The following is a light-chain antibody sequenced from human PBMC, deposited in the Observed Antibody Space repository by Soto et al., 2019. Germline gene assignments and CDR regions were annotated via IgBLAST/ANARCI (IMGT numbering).Light chain of an antibody. Sequence: DIHMTQSPSSLFASVGYIFIITCRASQSIRKHLNWYQQKPGKAPKLLIFAASSLQSGVPSRFSGSRSGPDITVTTCSMESVESGTYPCSQSHSSMPTFGRGTKVDIK. CDR3: SQSHSSMPT. CDR1: QSIRKH. J-gene: IGKJ1*01. V-gene: IGKV1-39*01. CDR2: AAS.